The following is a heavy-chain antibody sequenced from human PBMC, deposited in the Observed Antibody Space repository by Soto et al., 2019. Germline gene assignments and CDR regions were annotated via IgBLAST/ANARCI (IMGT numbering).Heavy chain of an antibody. V-gene: IGHV1-8*01. CDR3: ARGVSAGVDY. J-gene: IGHJ4*02. CDR1: GYSFTSLD. CDR2: MQPSTGST. D-gene: IGHD1-26*01. Sequence: QVQLVQSGAEVREPGASVKVSCKASGYSFTSLDINWVRQTAGQGLEWMGWMQPSTGSTGYAQKFQGRVTMTRDTSINTAYMELTTLPSDDTAFYYWARGVSAGVDYWGQETLVTVS.